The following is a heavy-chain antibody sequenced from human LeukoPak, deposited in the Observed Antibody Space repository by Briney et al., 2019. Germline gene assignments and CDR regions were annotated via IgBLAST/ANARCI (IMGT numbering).Heavy chain of an antibody. V-gene: IGHV4-30-2*01. CDR3: ARDTPQMGMRRHDAFDI. D-gene: IGHD5-24*01. CDR2: IYHSGST. J-gene: IGHJ3*02. CDR1: GGSISSGGYY. Sequence: SETLSLTCTVSGGSISSGGYYWSWIRQPPGKGLEWIGYIYHSGSTYYNPSLKSRVTMSVDTSKNQFSLKLSSVTAADTAVYYCARDTPQMGMRRHDAFDIWGQGTMVTVSS.